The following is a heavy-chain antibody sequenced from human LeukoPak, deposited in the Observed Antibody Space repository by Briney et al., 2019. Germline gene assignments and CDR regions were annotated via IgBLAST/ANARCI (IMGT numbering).Heavy chain of an antibody. V-gene: IGHV3-74*01. CDR2: INSDGRSI. CDR3: AKAPAYCSGGTCYDY. D-gene: IGHD2-15*01. Sequence: GGSLRLSCAASGFTFGNYWMHWVRQAPGKGLVWVSRINSDGRSISYADSVKGRFTISRDNAKNTLYLQMNSLRAEDTAVYYCAKAPAYCSGGTCYDYWGQGSLVTVSS. J-gene: IGHJ4*02. CDR1: GFTFGNYW.